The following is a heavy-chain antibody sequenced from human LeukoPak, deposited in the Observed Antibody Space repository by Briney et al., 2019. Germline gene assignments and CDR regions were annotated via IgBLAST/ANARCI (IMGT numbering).Heavy chain of an antibody. CDR3: AKSDGSRSFYY. D-gene: IGHD3-10*01. Sequence: GGSLRLSCATSGFTFSSYAMSWVRQAPGKGLKWVSTIADNGVSTHYADSVKGRFTISRDNSKSTVYLQMNSLRVEDTAVYYCAKSDGSRSFYYWGQGALVTVSS. CDR2: IADNGVST. CDR1: GFTFSSYA. J-gene: IGHJ4*02. V-gene: IGHV3-23*01.